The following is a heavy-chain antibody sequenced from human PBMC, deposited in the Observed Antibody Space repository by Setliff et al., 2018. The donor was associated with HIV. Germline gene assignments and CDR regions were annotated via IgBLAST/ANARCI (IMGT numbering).Heavy chain of an antibody. CDR1: GGSFSGYY. Sequence: PSETLSLTCAVYGGSFSGYYWSWIRQPPGKGLEWIGEINHSGSTHYNPSLKRRVTISIDKSKKQFSLKVRSVTAADTAVYYCARAKLGWRPYAMDVWGQGTAVTVSS. CDR2: INHSGST. CDR3: ARAKLGWRPYAMDV. J-gene: IGHJ6*02. V-gene: IGHV4-34*01. D-gene: IGHD6-13*01.